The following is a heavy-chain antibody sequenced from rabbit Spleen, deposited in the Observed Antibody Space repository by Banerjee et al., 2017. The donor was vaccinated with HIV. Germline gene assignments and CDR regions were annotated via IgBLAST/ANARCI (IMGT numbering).Heavy chain of an antibody. J-gene: IGHJ4*01. CDR3: ARSATPAWPFNL. CDR1: GVSFSFSSY. Sequence: QSLEESGGDLVKPGASLTLTCTASGVSFSFSSYMCWVRQAPGKGLEWIACIDTGSSGFTYFATWAKGRFTISKTSSTTVTLQMTSLTAADTATYFCARSATPAWPFNLWGPGTLVTVS. D-gene: IGHD6-1*01. V-gene: IGHV1S40*01. CDR2: IDTGSSGFT.